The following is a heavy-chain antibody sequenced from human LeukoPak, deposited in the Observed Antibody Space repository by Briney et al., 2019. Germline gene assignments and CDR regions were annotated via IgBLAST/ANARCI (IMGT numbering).Heavy chain of an antibody. CDR1: GFTVSSNY. V-gene: IGHV3-53*01. J-gene: IGHJ6*03. D-gene: IGHD2-15*01. Sequence: GGSLRLSCAASGFTVSSNYMSWVRQAPGKGPEWVSVIYSGGSTYYADSAKGRFTISRDNSKNTLYLQMNSLRAENTAVYYCAREASDCSGGSCYSAWAAMDVWGKGTTVTISS. CDR2: IYSGGST. CDR3: AREASDCSGGSCYSAWAAMDV.